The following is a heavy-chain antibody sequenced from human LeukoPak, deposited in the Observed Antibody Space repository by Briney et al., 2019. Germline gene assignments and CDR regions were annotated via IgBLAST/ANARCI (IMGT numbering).Heavy chain of an antibody. Sequence: PSQTLSLTCTVSGGSISSGDYYWSWIRQPPGKGLEWIGYIYYSGSTYYNPSLKSRVTISVDTSKNQFSLKLSSVTAADTAVYYCTRTIEWSGSAGKLNYWGQGTLVTVSS. CDR2: IYYSGST. D-gene: IGHD1-26*01. V-gene: IGHV4-30-4*01. CDR1: GGSISSGDYY. J-gene: IGHJ4*02. CDR3: TRTIEWSGSAGKLNY.